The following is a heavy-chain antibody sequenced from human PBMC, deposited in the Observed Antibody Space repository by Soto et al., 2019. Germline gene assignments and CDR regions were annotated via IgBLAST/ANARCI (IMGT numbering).Heavy chain of an antibody. D-gene: IGHD5-12*01. Sequence: SVKVSCKASGGTFSSYTISWVRQAPGQGLEWMGRIIPILGIANYAQKFQGRVTITADKSTSTAYMELSSLRSEDTAVYYCARNPPSRYGYNYGLFIDYWGQGTLVTVSS. CDR2: IIPILGIA. CDR1: GGTFSSYT. CDR3: ARNPPSRYGYNYGLFIDY. J-gene: IGHJ4*02. V-gene: IGHV1-69*02.